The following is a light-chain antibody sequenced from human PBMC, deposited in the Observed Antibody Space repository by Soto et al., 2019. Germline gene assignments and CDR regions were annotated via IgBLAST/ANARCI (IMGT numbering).Light chain of an antibody. CDR3: QQASSFPLT. Sequence: DIQMTQSPSALSASVGDRVTITCRASQSIVTYLNWYLQKPGKAPKLLIYAASNLQSGVPSRFSGSASGTYFTLTISSLQPEDFATYYCQQASSFPLTFGQGTRLEIK. CDR1: QSIVTY. V-gene: IGKV1-39*01. J-gene: IGKJ5*01. CDR2: AAS.